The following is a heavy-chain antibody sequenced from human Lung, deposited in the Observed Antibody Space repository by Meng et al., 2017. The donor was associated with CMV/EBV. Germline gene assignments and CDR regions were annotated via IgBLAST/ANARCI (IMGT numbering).Heavy chain of an antibody. V-gene: IGHV4-39*01. Sequence: SETLSLTCTVSGGSISSGGEYWGWIRQPPGKGLEWIGTVHYSGSTNYNPSLKSRLTISVDTSKSQFSLNLNSVTAADTAVYYCAHRIRRSFDILGQGPMVTVSS. CDR3: AHRIRRSFDI. CDR1: GGSISSGGEY. CDR2: VHYSGST. D-gene: IGHD2-15*01. J-gene: IGHJ3*02.